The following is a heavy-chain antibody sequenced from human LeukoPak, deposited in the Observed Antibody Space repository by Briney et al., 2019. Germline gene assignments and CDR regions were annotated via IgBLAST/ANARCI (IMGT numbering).Heavy chain of an antibody. Sequence: SETLSLTCTVSGGSISSSSYYWSWIRQPPGKGLEWIGSIYYSGSTYYNPSLKSRVTISVDTSKNQFSLKLSSVTAADTAVYYCATLTGTQLSPFGQGTLVTVSS. D-gene: IGHD1-7*01. CDR2: IYYSGST. J-gene: IGHJ5*02. CDR3: ATLTGTQLSP. CDR1: GGSISSSSYY. V-gene: IGHV4-39*07.